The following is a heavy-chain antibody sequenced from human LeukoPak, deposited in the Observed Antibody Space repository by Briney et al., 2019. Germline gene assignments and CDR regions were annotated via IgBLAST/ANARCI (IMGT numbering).Heavy chain of an antibody. D-gene: IGHD6-6*01. Sequence: ASVKVSCKASGYTFTSYDINWVRQATGQGLEWMGWMNPNSGNTGYAQKFQGRVTITRNTSISTAYMELSSLRSEDTAVYYCARDSSVHGDAFDIWGQGTMVTVSS. CDR2: MNPNSGNT. V-gene: IGHV1-8*03. J-gene: IGHJ3*02. CDR1: GYTFTSYD. CDR3: ARDSSVHGDAFDI.